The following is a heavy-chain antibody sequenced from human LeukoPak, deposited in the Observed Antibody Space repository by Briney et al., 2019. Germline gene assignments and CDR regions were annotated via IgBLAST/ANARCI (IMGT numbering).Heavy chain of an antibody. CDR2: ISSSSSYI. V-gene: IGHV3-21*01. Sequence: KPGGSLRLSCAASGFTFSSYSMNWVRQAPGKGLEWVSSISSSSSYIYYAESVKGRFTISRDNAKNSLYLQMNSLRAEDTAVYYCARAPNYYDSSGYLPLGYWGQGTLVTVSS. D-gene: IGHD3-22*01. CDR1: GFTFSSYS. CDR3: ARAPNYYDSSGYLPLGY. J-gene: IGHJ4*02.